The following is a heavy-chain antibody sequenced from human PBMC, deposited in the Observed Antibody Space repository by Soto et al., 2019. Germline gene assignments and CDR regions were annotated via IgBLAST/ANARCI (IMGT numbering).Heavy chain of an antibody. V-gene: IGHV3-21*01. CDR1: GLNFSSYS. CDR3: ARPLEYYDFWSGPGGYRMDV. D-gene: IGHD3-3*01. J-gene: IGHJ6*01. Sequence: GGSLRLSCAASGLNFSSYSMNWVRQAPGKGLEWVSSISSSSSYIYYADSVKGRFTISRDNAKNSLYLQMNSLRAEDTAVYYCARPLEYYDFWSGPGGYRMDVWGQGTTVTVAS. CDR2: ISSSSSYI.